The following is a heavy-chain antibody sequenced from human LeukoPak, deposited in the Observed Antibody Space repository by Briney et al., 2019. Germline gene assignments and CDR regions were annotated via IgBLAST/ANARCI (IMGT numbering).Heavy chain of an antibody. V-gene: IGHV3-30*02. Sequence: GGSLRLSCAASGFTFSSYGMHWVRQAPGKGLEWVAFIRYDGSNKYYADSVKGRFTISRDNSKNTLYLQMNSLRAEDTAVYYCAKEGFNDIVVVVAANYYFDYWGQGTLVTVSS. CDR2: IRYDGSNK. CDR3: AKEGFNDIVVVVAANYYFDY. J-gene: IGHJ4*02. CDR1: GFTFSSYG. D-gene: IGHD2-15*01.